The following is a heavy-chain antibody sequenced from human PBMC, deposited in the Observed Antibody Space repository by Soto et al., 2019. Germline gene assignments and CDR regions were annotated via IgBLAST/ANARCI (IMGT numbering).Heavy chain of an antibody. D-gene: IGHD2-8*01. V-gene: IGHV1-3*01. Sequence: ASVKVSCKASGYTFTIYAMHWVRQAPGQRLEWMGWINAGNGNTKYSQKFQGRVTITRDTSASTAYMELSSLRSEDTAVYYCARAPCTNGVCLNWFDPWGQGTLVTVSS. CDR1: GYTFTIYA. CDR3: ARAPCTNGVCLNWFDP. J-gene: IGHJ5*02. CDR2: INAGNGNT.